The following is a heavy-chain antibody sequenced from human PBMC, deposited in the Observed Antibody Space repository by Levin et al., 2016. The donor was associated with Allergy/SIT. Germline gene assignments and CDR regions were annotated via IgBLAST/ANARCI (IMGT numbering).Heavy chain of an antibody. CDR3: AREVGNYDFWSGYPIYH. V-gene: IGHV4-31*03. D-gene: IGHD3-3*01. J-gene: IGHJ4*02. CDR2: IYYSGST. Sequence: SETLSLTCTVSGGSISSGGYYWSWIRQHPGKGLEWIGYIYYSGSTYYNPSLKSRVTISVDTSKNQFSLKLSSVTAADTAVYYCAREVGNYDFWSGYPIYHWGQGTLVTVSS. CDR1: GGSISSGGYY.